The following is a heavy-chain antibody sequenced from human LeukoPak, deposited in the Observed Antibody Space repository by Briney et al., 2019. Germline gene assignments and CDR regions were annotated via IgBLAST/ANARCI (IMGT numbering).Heavy chain of an antibody. D-gene: IGHD1-1*01. CDR1: GFTVSSNY. V-gene: IGHV3-66*01. J-gene: IGHJ5*02. CDR3: AKDLQRNWFDP. CDR2: IYSGGST. Sequence: GSLRLSCAASGFTVSSNYMSWVRQAPGKGLEWVSVIYSGGSTYYADSVKGRFTISRDNSKNTLYLQMNSLRAEDTAVYYCAKDLQRNWFDPWGQGTLVTVSS.